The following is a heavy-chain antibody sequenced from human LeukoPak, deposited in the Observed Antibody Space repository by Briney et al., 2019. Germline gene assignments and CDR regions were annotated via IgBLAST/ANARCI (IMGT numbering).Heavy chain of an antibody. J-gene: IGHJ3*02. CDR2: ISGSGGST. D-gene: IGHD4-17*01. CDR1: GFTSSGYA. CDR3: PKDFGDVHAFDI. Sequence: GGSLRLSSAASGFTSSGYAMGSVRQAPGKGLEWVSAISGSGGSTYYADSVKGRFTISRDNSKNTLYLQMNSLRANDTAVYFWPKDFGDVHAFDIWGQGTMVTVSS. V-gene: IGHV3-23*01.